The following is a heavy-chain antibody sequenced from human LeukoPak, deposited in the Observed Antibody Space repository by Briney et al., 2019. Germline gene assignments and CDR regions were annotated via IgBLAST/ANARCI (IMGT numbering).Heavy chain of an antibody. Sequence: PGGSLRLSCAASGFTFRWYAMSWVRQAPGKGLEWVSTISISGGSTYYADSVKGRFTISRDNPKNTLYLQMNSLRAEDTAVYFCAKRGIVIRAVIIVGFHKEAYYFDYWGQGALVTVSS. D-gene: IGHD3-10*01. J-gene: IGHJ4*02. CDR2: ISISGGST. V-gene: IGHV3-23*01. CDR3: AKRGIVIRAVIIVGFHKEAYYFDY. CDR1: GFTFRWYA.